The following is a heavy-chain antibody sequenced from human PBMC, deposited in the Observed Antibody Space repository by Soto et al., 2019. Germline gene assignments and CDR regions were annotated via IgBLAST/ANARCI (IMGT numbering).Heavy chain of an antibody. CDR3: TTEFDYYDSSGYYYATDY. V-gene: IGHV3-15*07. Sequence: GGSLRLSCAASGFPFSNAWMNWVRQAPGKGLEWVGRIKSKTDGGATDYAAPVKGRFTISRDDSKDTLYLQMNSLKTEDTAVYYCTTEFDYYDSSGYYYATDYWGQGALVTVSS. D-gene: IGHD3-22*01. J-gene: IGHJ4*02. CDR2: IKSKTDGGAT. CDR1: GFPFSNAW.